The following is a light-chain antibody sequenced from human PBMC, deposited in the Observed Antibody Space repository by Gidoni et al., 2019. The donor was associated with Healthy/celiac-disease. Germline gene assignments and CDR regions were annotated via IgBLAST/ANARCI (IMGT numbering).Light chain of an antibody. CDR3: MQGSPGFT. CDR2: KVS. Sequence: DVVMTQSPLSLPVTLGQPASISCRSSQSLVHSDGNTYLNWFQQRPGQSPRRLIYKVSNRDSGVPDRFSGSGSGTDFTLKISRVEAEDVGVYSCMQGSPGFTFGPGTKVDIK. J-gene: IGKJ3*01. CDR1: QSLVHSDGNTY. V-gene: IGKV2-30*02.